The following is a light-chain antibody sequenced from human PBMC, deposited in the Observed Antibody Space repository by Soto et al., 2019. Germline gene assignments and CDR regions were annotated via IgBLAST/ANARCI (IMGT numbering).Light chain of an antibody. Sequence: EIVLTQSPGTLSLSPGERATLSCRASQSVSNNLAWYQQKLGQAPRLLIYGASSRATGIPDRFGGSGSGTDFTLTISRLEAEDFAVYYCQQYASSPLTFGGGTKVEIK. CDR1: QSVSNN. J-gene: IGKJ4*01. V-gene: IGKV3-20*01. CDR3: QQYASSPLT. CDR2: GAS.